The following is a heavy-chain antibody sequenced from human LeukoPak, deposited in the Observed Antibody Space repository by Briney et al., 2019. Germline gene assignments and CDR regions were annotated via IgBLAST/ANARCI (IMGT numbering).Heavy chain of an antibody. J-gene: IGHJ4*02. V-gene: IGHV3-66*01. D-gene: IGHD6-13*01. CDR1: GFTVSTNS. CDR3: ARVPGYSSRWYFFDY. CDR2: IYSGGTT. Sequence: GGSLRLSCAVSGFTVSTNSMTRVRQAPGKGLEWVSLIYSGGTTYYADSLKGRVTISRDNSKNTLYLQMNSLRAEDTAIYYCARVPGYSSRWYFFDYWGQGTLVTVSS.